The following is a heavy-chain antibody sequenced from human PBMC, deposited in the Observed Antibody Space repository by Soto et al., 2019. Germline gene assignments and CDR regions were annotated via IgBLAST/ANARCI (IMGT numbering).Heavy chain of an antibody. CDR1: GFTFSSYA. D-gene: IGHD3-22*01. CDR2: ISGSGGST. CDR3: AKDLTAEYYYDSSGYYRVPDPVQLDPSFDY. Sequence: EVQLLESGGGLVQPGGSLRLSCAASGFTFSSYAMSWVRQAPGKGLEWVSAISGSGGSTYYADSVKGRFTISRDNSKNTLYLQMNSLRAEDTAVYYCAKDLTAEYYYDSSGYYRVPDPVQLDPSFDYWGQGTLVTVSS. V-gene: IGHV3-23*01. J-gene: IGHJ4*02.